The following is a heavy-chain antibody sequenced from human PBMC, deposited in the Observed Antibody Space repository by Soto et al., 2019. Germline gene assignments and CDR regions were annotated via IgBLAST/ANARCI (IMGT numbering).Heavy chain of an antibody. V-gene: IGHV4-59*08. J-gene: IGHJ4*02. Sequence: QVQLRESGPGLVKPSETLSLTCTVSGGSISSYYWSWIRQPPGKGLEWIGYIYYSGSTNYNPSLKSRVTISVDTSTNPFSLTLSSVTAADTAVYYCARRWGAAVDYWGQGTLVTVSS. CDR2: IYYSGST. CDR1: GGSISSYY. D-gene: IGHD1-26*01. CDR3: ARRWGAAVDY.